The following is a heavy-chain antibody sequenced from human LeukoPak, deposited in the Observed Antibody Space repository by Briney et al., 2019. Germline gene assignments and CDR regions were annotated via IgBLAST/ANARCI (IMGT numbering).Heavy chain of an antibody. CDR1: GHSISSGYY. Sequence: PSETLSLTCAVSGHSISSGYYWGWIRQPPGKGLEWIGSIYHSGSTYYNPSLKSRVTISVDTSKNQFSLKLSSVTAADTAVYYCARQKGYYYDSKGPYFDYWGQGTLVTVSS. J-gene: IGHJ4*02. CDR2: IYHSGST. V-gene: IGHV4-38-2*01. CDR3: ARQKGYYYDSKGPYFDY. D-gene: IGHD3-22*01.